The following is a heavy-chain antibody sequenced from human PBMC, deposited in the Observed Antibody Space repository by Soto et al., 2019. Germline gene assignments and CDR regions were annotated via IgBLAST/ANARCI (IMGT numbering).Heavy chain of an antibody. V-gene: IGHV1-69*13. CDR3: ARNYYDSSVYHYYYHYYVMAV. J-gene: IGHJ6*02. Sequence: ASVKVSCKASGGTFSSYAISWVRQAPGQGLEWMGGIIPIFGTANYAQKFQGRVTITADESTSTAYMELSSLRSEDTAVYYCARNYYDSSVYHYYYHYYVMAVWGQGTTVTVSS. CDR2: IIPIFGTA. D-gene: IGHD3-22*01. CDR1: GGTFSSYA.